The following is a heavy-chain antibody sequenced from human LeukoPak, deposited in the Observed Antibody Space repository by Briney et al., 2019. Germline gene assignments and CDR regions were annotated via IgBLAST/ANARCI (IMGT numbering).Heavy chain of an antibody. J-gene: IGHJ4*02. D-gene: IGHD6-13*01. V-gene: IGHV3-23*01. CDR1: GFAFSIYA. CDR3: AKERGIAARYYYFDY. Sequence: PGGSLRLSCAPSGFAFSIYAISWVRQAPGKGLEWVSAISGSGGSTYYADSVKGWFTISRDNSKNTLYLQMNSLRAEDTAVYYCAKERGIAARYYYFDYWGQGTLVTVSS. CDR2: ISGSGGST.